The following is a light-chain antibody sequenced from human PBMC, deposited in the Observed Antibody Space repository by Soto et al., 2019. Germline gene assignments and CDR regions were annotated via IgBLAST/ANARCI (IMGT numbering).Light chain of an antibody. CDR3: QQYNSYYVST. Sequence: IQITQSPSTLSASVGNRFTITCRASQSISTWLAWYQQTPXKAPNLLIYDASSLESGVPSRFSGSGSGTEFTLTISSLQHDDFANYYCQQYNSYYVSTFGQGTKVDIK. CDR2: DAS. CDR1: QSISTW. J-gene: IGKJ1*01. V-gene: IGKV1-5*01.